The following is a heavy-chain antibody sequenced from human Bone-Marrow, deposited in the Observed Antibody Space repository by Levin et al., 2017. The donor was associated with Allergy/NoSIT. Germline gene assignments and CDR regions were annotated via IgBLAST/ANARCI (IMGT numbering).Heavy chain of an antibody. CDR3: AKDPPDGDALGPGGMDV. V-gene: IGHV3-30*18. CDR2: ISYDGSNK. CDR1: GFTFSSYG. Sequence: QSGGSLRLSCAASGFTFSSYGMHWVRQAPGKGLEWVAVISYDGSNKYYADSVKGRFTISRDNSKNTLYLQMNSLRAEDTAVYYCAKDPPDGDALGPGGMDVWGQGTTVTVSS. D-gene: IGHD3-3*01. J-gene: IGHJ6*02.